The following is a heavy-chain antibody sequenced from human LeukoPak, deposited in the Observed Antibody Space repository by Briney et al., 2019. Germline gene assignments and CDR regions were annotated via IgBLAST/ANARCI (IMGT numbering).Heavy chain of an antibody. V-gene: IGHV4-34*01. CDR3: ARHEDLTGYYTYYGMDV. D-gene: IGHD3-9*01. CDR2: INHSGST. J-gene: IGHJ6*02. Sequence: SETLSLTCAVYGGSFSGYYWSWIRQPPGKGLEWIGEINHSGSTNYNPSLKSRVTISVDTSKNQFSLKLSSVTAADTAVYYCARHEDLTGYYTYYGMDVWGQGTTVTVSS. CDR1: GGSFSGYY.